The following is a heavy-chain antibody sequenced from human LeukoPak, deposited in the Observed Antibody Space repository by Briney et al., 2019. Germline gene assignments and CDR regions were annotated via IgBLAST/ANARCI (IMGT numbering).Heavy chain of an antibody. Sequence: KGLGGGAVISYDGSNKYYADSVKGRFTISRDNSKNTLYLQMNSLRAEDTAVYYCARDYGDYPSGPDYWGQGTLVTVSS. D-gene: IGHD4-17*01. V-gene: IGHV3-30*04. CDR2: ISYDGSNK. CDR3: ARDYGDYPSGPDY. J-gene: IGHJ4*02.